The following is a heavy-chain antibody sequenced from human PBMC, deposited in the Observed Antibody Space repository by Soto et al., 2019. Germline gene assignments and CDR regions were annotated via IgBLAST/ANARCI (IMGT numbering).Heavy chain of an antibody. D-gene: IGHD3-10*01. V-gene: IGHV3-53*04. CDR2: IYSGGST. J-gene: IGHJ3*02. Sequence: PGGSLRLSCAASGFTVSSNYMSWVRQAPGKGLEWVSVIYSGGSTYYADSVKGRFTISRHNSKNTLYLQMNSLRAEDTAVYYCARDLGFYGSADDFDIWGQGTMVTVSS. CDR1: GFTVSSNY. CDR3: ARDLGFYGSADDFDI.